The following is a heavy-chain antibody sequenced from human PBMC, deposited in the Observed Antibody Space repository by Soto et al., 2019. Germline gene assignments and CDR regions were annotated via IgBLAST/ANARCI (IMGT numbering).Heavy chain of an antibody. CDR1: GFTFSSYS. CDR3: ARVLGSGYCISTSCPGAATRFDP. D-gene: IGHD2-2*01. Sequence: PGGSLRLSCAASGFTFSSYSMSWIRQAPGKGLEWVSYISSSGSTIYYADSVKGRFTISRDNAKNSLYLQMNSLRAEDTAVYYCARVLGSGYCISTSCPGAATRFDPWGQGTLVTVSS. CDR2: ISSSGSTI. J-gene: IGHJ5*02. V-gene: IGHV3-48*04.